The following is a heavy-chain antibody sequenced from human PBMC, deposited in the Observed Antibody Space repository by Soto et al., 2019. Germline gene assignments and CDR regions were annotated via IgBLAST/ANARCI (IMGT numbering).Heavy chain of an antibody. CDR2: INAGNGNT. D-gene: IGHD3-22*01. Sequence: QVQLVQSGAEVKKPGASVKVSCKASGYTFTSYAMHCVRQAPGQRLEWMGWINAGNGNTKYSQKFQGRVTITRDTSESTAYMELSSLRSEDTAVYYCAGSTPPYYYDSSGYRYGMDVWGQGTTVTVSS. CDR1: GYTFTSYA. V-gene: IGHV1-3*01. J-gene: IGHJ6*02. CDR3: AGSTPPYYYDSSGYRYGMDV.